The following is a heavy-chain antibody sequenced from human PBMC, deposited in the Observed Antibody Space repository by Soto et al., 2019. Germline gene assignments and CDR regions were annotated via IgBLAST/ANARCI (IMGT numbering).Heavy chain of an antibody. J-gene: IGHJ6*02. CDR2: INHSGST. D-gene: IGHD4-17*01. Sequence: SETLSLTCTVSGGSISSYYWSWIRQPPGKGLEWIGEINHSGSTNYNPSLKSRVTISVDTSKNQFSLKLSSVTAADTAVYYCARVGGDPYYYYYGMDVWGQGTTVTVSS. V-gene: IGHV4-34*01. CDR3: ARVGGDPYYYYYGMDV. CDR1: GGSISSYY.